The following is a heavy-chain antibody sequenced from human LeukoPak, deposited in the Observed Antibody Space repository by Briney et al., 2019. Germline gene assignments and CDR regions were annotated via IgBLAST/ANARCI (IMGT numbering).Heavy chain of an antibody. CDR2: ISSSSSYI. D-gene: IGHD6-13*01. CDR3: ARDGYSSSWYIDAFDI. CDR1: EFTFSTYS. V-gene: IGHV3-21*01. Sequence: PGGSLRLSCAASEFTFSTYSMNWVRQAPGKGLEWVSSISSSSSYIYYADSVKGRFTISRDNAKNSLYLQMNSLRAEDTAVYYCARDGYSSSWYIDAFDIWGQGTMVTVSS. J-gene: IGHJ3*02.